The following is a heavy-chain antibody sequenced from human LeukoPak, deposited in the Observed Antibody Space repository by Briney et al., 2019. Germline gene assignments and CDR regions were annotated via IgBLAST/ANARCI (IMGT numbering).Heavy chain of an antibody. Sequence: GASVKVSCKASGYTFTSYDINWVRQATGQGLEWMGWMNPNSGNTGYAQKFQGRVTMTRNTSISTAYMELSSLRSEDTAVCYCARIGDCSGGSCFDYWGQGTLVTVSS. D-gene: IGHD2-15*01. CDR3: ARIGDCSGGSCFDY. CDR1: GYTFTSYD. J-gene: IGHJ4*02. CDR2: MNPNSGNT. V-gene: IGHV1-8*01.